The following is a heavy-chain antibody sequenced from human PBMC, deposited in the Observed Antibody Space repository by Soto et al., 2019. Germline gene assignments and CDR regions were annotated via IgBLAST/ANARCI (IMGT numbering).Heavy chain of an antibody. CDR1: GGSITTNNW. V-gene: IGHV4-4*02. CDR2: IYHSGTT. CDR3: ARWDFGNPYFFDY. Sequence: SETLSLTCGVSGGSITTNNWWSWVRQSPGTGLEWLGEIYHSGTTNYNASLKNRVTISVDKSKNHFSLNLNSVTAADSAVYYCARWDFGNPYFFDYWGQGILVTVSS. D-gene: IGHD3-3*01. J-gene: IGHJ4*02.